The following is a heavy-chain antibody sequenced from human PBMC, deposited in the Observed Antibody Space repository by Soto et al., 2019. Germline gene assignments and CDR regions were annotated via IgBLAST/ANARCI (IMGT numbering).Heavy chain of an antibody. CDR1: GYTFTSYG. D-gene: IGHD6-13*01. CDR2: ISAYNGNT. J-gene: IGHJ4*02. CDR3: ARDWTAAGPLNY. V-gene: IGHV1-18*03. Sequence: QVQLVQSGAEVKKPGASVKVSCKASGYTFTSYGISWVRQAPGQGLEWMGWISAYNGNTNYAQKIQGRGTMTTDTPTRTAYMALRSLRSDDMAVYYCARDWTAAGPLNYWGRGTLVTVSS.